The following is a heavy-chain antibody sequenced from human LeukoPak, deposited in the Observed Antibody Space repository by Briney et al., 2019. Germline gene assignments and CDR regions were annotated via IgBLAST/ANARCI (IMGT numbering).Heavy chain of an antibody. CDR3: ARHERKGTDAFDI. D-gene: IGHD1-1*01. J-gene: IGHJ3*02. CDR1: VYTFTSYW. Sequence: KVSCKASVYTFTSYWIGWVRQMPGKGLEWMGIIYPGDSDTRYSPSFQGQVTISADKSISTAYLQWSSLKASDTAMYYCARHERKGTDAFDIWGQRTMVTVSS. CDR2: IYPGDSDT. V-gene: IGHV5-51*01.